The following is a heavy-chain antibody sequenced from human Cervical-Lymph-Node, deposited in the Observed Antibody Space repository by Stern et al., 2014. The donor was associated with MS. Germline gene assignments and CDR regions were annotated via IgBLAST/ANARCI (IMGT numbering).Heavy chain of an antibody. V-gene: IGHV3-30-3*01. CDR3: ARDFGYTFIRGPESARYGMDV. CDR1: GFTFSRHA. J-gene: IGHJ6*02. CDR2: ISHDGTNS. D-gene: IGHD5-24*01. Sequence: VQLVESGGGVVQPGRSLRLSCAASGFTFSRHAMHWVRQAPGKGLAWVAVISHDGTNSYYADSVKGRFTISRDNSKNTLYLQMNSLRVEDTALFYCARDFGYTFIRGPESARYGMDVWGQGTTVTVSS.